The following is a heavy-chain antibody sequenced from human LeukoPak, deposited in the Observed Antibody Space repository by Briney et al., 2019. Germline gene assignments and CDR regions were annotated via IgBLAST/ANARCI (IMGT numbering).Heavy chain of an antibody. V-gene: IGHV3-21*01. CDR2: ISSSSSYI. D-gene: IGHD6-19*01. J-gene: IGHJ4*02. CDR3: ARDPLAVAGFDY. CDR1: GFTFSSYS. Sequence: GGSLRLSCAASGFTFSSYSMNWVRQAPGKGLGWVSSISSSSSYIYYADSVKGRFTISRDNAKNSLYLQMNSLRAEDTAVYYCARDPLAVAGFDYWGQGTLVTVSS.